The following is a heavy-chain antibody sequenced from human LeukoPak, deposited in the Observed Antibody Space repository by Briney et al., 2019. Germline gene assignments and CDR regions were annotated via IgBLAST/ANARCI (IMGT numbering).Heavy chain of an antibody. CDR3: AKDRGGILFDY. D-gene: IGHD3-16*01. CDR2: IWYGGSNK. CDR1: GFTFSSYG. Sequence: GRSLRLSCAASGFTFSSYGMHWVRQAPGKGLEWVAVIWYGGSNKYYADSVKGRFTISRDNSKNTLYLQMNSLRAEDTAVYYCAKDRGGILFDYWGQGTLVTVSS. V-gene: IGHV3-33*06. J-gene: IGHJ4*02.